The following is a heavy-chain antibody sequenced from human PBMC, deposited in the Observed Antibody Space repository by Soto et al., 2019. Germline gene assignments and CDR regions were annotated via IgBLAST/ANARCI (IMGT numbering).Heavy chain of an antibody. Sequence: QVQLQESGPGLVKPSQTLSLTCTVSGGSISSGGYYWSWIRQYSGKGLEWIGNIYDSGSTYYNPSLKSRVTISVDTSKNQFSLKLSSVTAADTAVYYCARGAGALPGFWSGHYSFDSWGQGTLVTVSS. CDR3: ARGAGALPGFWSGHYSFDS. D-gene: IGHD3-3*01. CDR2: IYDSGST. V-gene: IGHV4-31*03. CDR1: GGSISSGGYY. J-gene: IGHJ4*02.